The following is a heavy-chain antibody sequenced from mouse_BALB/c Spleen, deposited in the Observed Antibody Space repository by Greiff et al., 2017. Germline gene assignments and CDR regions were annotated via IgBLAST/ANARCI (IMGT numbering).Heavy chain of an antibody. CDR2: ISYDGSN. CDR1: GYSITSGYY. J-gene: IGHJ4*01. CDR3: AITTDY. Sequence: VQLQQSGPGLVKPSQSLSLTCSVTGYSITSGYYWNWIRQFPGNKLEWMGYISYDGSNNYNPSLKNRISITRDTSKNQFFLKLNSVTTEDTATYYCAITTDYWGQGTSVTVSS. V-gene: IGHV3-6*02.